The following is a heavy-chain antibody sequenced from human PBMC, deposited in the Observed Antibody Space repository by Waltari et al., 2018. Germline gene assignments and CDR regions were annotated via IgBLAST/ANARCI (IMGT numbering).Heavy chain of an antibody. Sequence: DVQLVESGGGLVKPGGSRRLSCGAAGFDFSIYGMNWVRQSPGKGLEWVALVSGTTSYRYYADSVKGRFTVSRDNAKTTVYLQMDNLRVEDTAVYYCARGVFDSWGQGTLVTVSS. CDR2: VSGTTSYR. CDR1: GFDFSIYG. J-gene: IGHJ5*01. V-gene: IGHV3-21*01. CDR3: ARGVFDS.